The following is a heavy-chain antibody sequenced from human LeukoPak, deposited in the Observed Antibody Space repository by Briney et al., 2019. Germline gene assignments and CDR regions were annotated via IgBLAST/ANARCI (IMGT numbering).Heavy chain of an antibody. Sequence: GGSLRLSCAASGFTFSSYWMHWVRQAPGKGLEWVAVISYDGSNKYYADSVKGRFTISRDNSKNTLYLQMNSLRAEDTAVYYCARDGSSSPSSGEERDYWGQGTLVTVSS. CDR1: GFTFSSYW. CDR2: ISYDGSNK. D-gene: IGHD6-6*01. V-gene: IGHV3-30-3*01. CDR3: ARDGSSSPSSGEERDY. J-gene: IGHJ4*02.